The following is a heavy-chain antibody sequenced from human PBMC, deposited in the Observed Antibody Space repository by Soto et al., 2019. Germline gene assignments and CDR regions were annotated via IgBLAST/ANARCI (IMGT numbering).Heavy chain of an antibody. V-gene: IGHV1-69*13. D-gene: IGHD6-13*01. J-gene: IGHJ6*02. Sequence: GASVKVSCKASGGTFSSYAISWVRQAPGQGLEWVGGIIRIFSTANYAQKFQGGVTITADESTSTAYMELSSLRSEDTAVYYCARDSPIARMDVWGQGTTVTVSS. CDR2: IIRIFSTA. CDR1: GGTFSSYA. CDR3: ARDSPIARMDV.